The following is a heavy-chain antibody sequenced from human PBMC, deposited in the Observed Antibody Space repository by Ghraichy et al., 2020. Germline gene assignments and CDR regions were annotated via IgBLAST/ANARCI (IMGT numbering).Heavy chain of an antibody. D-gene: IGHD3-22*01. V-gene: IGHV3-33*01. CDR3: ARVPSSGYYYYFDY. CDR1: GFTFSSYD. J-gene: IGHJ4*02. CDR2: LWYDGSNE. Sequence: GGSLRLSCAASGFTFSSYDMHWVRQAPGKGLEWVAVLWYDGSNEYSADSVKGRFTISRDNSKNTLYLQMNSLRAEDTAVYYCARVPSSGYYYYFDYWGQGTLVTVSS.